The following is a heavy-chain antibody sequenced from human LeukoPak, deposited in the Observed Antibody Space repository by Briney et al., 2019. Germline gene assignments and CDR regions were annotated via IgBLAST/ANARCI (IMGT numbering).Heavy chain of an antibody. V-gene: IGHV3-30*18. Sequence: GGSLRLSCAVSGFTFSSYGMHWVRQAPGKGLEWVAVISYDGSNKYYADSVKGRFTISRDNSKNTLYLQMNSLRAEDTAVYYCAKDSWGSSSWYFDYWGQGTLVTVSS. CDR1: GFTFSSYG. J-gene: IGHJ4*02. CDR2: ISYDGSNK. D-gene: IGHD6-13*01. CDR3: AKDSWGSSSWYFDY.